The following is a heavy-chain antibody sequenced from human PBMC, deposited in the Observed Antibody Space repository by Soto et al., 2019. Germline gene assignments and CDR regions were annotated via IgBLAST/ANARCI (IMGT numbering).Heavy chain of an antibody. CDR3: VREDMSGTYYFDY. V-gene: IGHV4-61*01. CDR1: GASVSSETNF. D-gene: IGHD3-3*01. J-gene: IGHJ4*02. Sequence: SXSLSLTCRVSGASVSSETNFWTWIRQPPGKGLEWIGHVYRTGLTNSNPALTSRVTVSADRPKNQFSLTLRSVTAADTAVYYCVREDMSGTYYFDYWGPGIQVTVSS. CDR2: VYRTGLT.